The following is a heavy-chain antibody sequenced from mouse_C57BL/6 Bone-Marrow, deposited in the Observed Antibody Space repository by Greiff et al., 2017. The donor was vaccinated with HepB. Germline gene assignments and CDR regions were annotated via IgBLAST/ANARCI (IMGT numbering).Heavy chain of an antibody. V-gene: IGHV5-17*01. CDR1: GFTFSDYG. CDR2: ISSGSSTI. CDR3: ARSTTVVPYFDY. Sequence: EVQLQESGGGLVKPGGSLKLSCAASGFTFSDYGMHWVRQAPEKGLEWVAYISSGSSTIYYADTVKGRFTISRDNAKNTLFLQMTSLRSEDTAMYYCARSTTVVPYFDYWGQGTTLTVSS. J-gene: IGHJ2*01. D-gene: IGHD1-1*01.